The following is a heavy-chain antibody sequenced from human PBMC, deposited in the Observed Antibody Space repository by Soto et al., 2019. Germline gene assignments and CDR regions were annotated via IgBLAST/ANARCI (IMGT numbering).Heavy chain of an antibody. J-gene: IGHJ1*01. D-gene: IGHD6-13*01. CDR3: ASPGQQLVLEYFQH. V-gene: IGHV1-69*13. CDR2: IIPIFGTA. Sequence: SVKVSCKASGGTFSSYAISWVRQAPGQGLEWMGGIIPIFGTANYAQKFQGRVTITADESTSTAYMELSSLRSEDTAVYYCASPGQQLVLEYFQHWGQGTLVTVSS. CDR1: GGTFSSYA.